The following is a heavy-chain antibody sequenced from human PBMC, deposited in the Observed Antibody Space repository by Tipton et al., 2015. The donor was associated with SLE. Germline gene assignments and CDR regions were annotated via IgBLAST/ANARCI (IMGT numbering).Heavy chain of an antibody. CDR2: IDPSDSYT. CDR1: GYTFTSYW. Sequence: QSGAEVKKPGASVKVSCKASGYTFTSYWISWVRQMPGKGLEWMGRIDPSDSYTNYSPSFQGHVTISADKSISTAYLQWSSLKASDTAMYYCAGLIAAAGNWFDPWGQGTLVTVSS. V-gene: IGHV5-10-1*01. D-gene: IGHD6-13*01. CDR3: AGLIAAAGNWFDP. J-gene: IGHJ5*02.